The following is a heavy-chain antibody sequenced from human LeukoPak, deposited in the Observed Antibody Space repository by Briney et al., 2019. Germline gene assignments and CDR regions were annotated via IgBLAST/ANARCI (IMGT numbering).Heavy chain of an antibody. D-gene: IGHD1-1*01. CDR1: GFTFTSSA. CDR3: ETDDVTTGTKTALGY. Sequence: SVKVSCKASGFTFTSSAVQWVRQARGQGLEWIGWIVVGSGNTNYAQKFQERVTINRDMSTNTAYMELSSLRSEDTAVYYCETDDVTTGTKTALGYWGQGTLVTVSS. V-gene: IGHV1-58*01. CDR2: IVVGSGNT. J-gene: IGHJ4*02.